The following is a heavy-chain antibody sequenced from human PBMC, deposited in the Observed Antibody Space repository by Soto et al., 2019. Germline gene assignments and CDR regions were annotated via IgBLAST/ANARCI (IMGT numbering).Heavy chain of an antibody. CDR3: ARDKITGLVDY. CDR1: GGFFIGYY. J-gene: IGHJ4*02. Sequence: SETLSLTCAVYGGFFIGYYWTWIRQPPGTGLEWIGEINHSGSTNYNPSLKSRVAISVDTSKNQFSLKLTSVTAADTAVYYCARDKITGLVDYWGQGTLVTVS. V-gene: IGHV4-34*01. D-gene: IGHD2-8*02. CDR2: INHSGST.